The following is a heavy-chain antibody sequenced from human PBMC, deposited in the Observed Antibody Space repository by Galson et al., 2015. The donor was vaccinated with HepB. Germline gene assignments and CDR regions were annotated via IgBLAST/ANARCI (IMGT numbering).Heavy chain of an antibody. Sequence: SLRLSCAASGFTFSSYWMTWVRQAPGKGLEWVANINQAGGAKYYGDSVKGRFAISRDDAQNSVYLDVHSLRAEDTAMYLCARAISARYDYWGQGTLVTVSS. J-gene: IGHJ4*02. CDR2: INQAGGAK. CDR3: ARAISARYDY. D-gene: IGHD1-26*01. CDR1: GFTFSSYW. V-gene: IGHV3-7*04.